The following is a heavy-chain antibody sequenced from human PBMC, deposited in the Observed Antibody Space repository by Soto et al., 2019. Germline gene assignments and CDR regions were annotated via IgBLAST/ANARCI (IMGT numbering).Heavy chain of an antibody. Sequence: GASVKVSCKASGYTFTSYAMHWVRQAPGQGLEWMGWINAGNGNTKYSQKFQGRVTITRDTSASTAYMELSSLRSEDTAVYYCARAFIAVAGREYYFDYWGQGTLVTVSS. CDR3: ARAFIAVAGREYYFDY. V-gene: IGHV1-3*01. J-gene: IGHJ4*02. CDR1: GYTFTSYA. D-gene: IGHD6-19*01. CDR2: INAGNGNT.